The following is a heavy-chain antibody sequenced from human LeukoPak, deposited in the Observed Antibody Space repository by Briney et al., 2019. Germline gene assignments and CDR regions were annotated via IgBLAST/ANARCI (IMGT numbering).Heavy chain of an antibody. D-gene: IGHD2-2*01. CDR2: IGVGGAT. CDR1: GFTFSSYG. CDR3: AKDLHDAWAVDY. J-gene: IGHJ4*02. V-gene: IGHV3-23*01. Sequence: GGSLRLSCAASGFTFSSYGMSWVRQTPGKGLESVSHIGVGGATDFPDSVKGRFTISRDNSKKTLYLQMNSLTADDTALYYCAKDLHDAWAVDYWGPGTLVTVSS.